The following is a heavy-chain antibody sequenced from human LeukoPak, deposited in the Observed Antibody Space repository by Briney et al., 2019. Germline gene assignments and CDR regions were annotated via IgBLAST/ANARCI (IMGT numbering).Heavy chain of an antibody. CDR3: ASEVVVPAALDY. D-gene: IGHD2-2*01. V-gene: IGHV3-21*01. Sequence: GGSLRLSCAASGFIFSSYSMNWVRQAPGKGLEWVSSISSSSSYIYYADSVKGRFTISRDNAKNSLYLQMNSLRVEDTAVYYCASEVVVPAALDYWGQGTLVTVSS. CDR2: ISSSSSYI. J-gene: IGHJ4*02. CDR1: GFIFSSYS.